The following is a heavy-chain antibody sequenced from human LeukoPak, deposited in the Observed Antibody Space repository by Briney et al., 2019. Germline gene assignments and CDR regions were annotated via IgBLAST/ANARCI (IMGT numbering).Heavy chain of an antibody. V-gene: IGHV3-30-3*01. CDR3: ARVTGPGYGDLEYYFDY. CDR2: ISYDGSNK. CDR1: GFTFSYYA. Sequence: KPGRSLRLSCAASGFTFSYYAMHWVRQAPGKGLEWVAVISYDGSNKYYADSVKGRFTISRDNSKNTLYLQMNSLRAEDTAVYYCARVTGPGYGDLEYYFDYWGQGTLVTVSS. J-gene: IGHJ4*02. D-gene: IGHD4-17*01.